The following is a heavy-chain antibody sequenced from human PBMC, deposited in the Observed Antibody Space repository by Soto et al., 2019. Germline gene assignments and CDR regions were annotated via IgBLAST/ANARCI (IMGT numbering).Heavy chain of an antibody. V-gene: IGHV1-69*01. J-gene: IGHJ3*02. CDR1: GGTFSSYA. CDR3: ARDVNCSGGSCYLGDAFDI. CDR2: IIPIFGTA. D-gene: IGHD2-15*01. Sequence: QVQLVRSGAEVKKPGSSVKVSCKASGGTFSSYAISWVRQAPGQGLEWMGGIIPIFGTANYAQKFQGRVTITADESTSTAYMELSSLRSEDTAVYYCARDVNCSGGSCYLGDAFDIWGQGTMVTVSS.